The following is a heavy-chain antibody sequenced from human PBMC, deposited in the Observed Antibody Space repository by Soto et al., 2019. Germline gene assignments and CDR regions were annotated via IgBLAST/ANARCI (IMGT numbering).Heavy chain of an antibody. Sequence: QVQLVQSGGEVKKPGASVTVSCKASGYTFINYHITWVRQAPGQGLEWMAWINTYNGMTDYAQRFQGRVTMTRDTSTSTAYMELRNLGSDDTAVYFCAKSPRGAMATDWGQGTRVTVSS. J-gene: IGHJ4*02. CDR2: INTYNGMT. CDR1: GYTFINYH. CDR3: AKSPRGAMATD. V-gene: IGHV1-18*01. D-gene: IGHD5-12*01.